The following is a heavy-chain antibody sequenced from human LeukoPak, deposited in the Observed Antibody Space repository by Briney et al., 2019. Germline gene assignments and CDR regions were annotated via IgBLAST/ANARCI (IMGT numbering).Heavy chain of an antibody. V-gene: IGHV3-66*01. CDR2: IYSGGGT. D-gene: IGHD6-19*01. J-gene: IGHJ4*02. CDR1: GFTVSSNY. CDR3: ARDLGSGFLQFDY. Sequence: GGSLRLSCAASGFTVSSNYVSSVRQAAGEGLGWDSVIYSGGGTYYADSVKGRFTISRDNSKNTLYLQINSLRAEDTAVYYCARDLGSGFLQFDYWGQGTLVTVSS.